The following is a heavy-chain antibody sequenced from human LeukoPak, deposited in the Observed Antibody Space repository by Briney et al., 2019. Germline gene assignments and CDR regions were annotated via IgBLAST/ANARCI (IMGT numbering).Heavy chain of an antibody. J-gene: IGHJ4*02. V-gene: IGHV1-69*13. CDR2: IIPIFGTA. CDR1: GGTFSIYA. CDR3: ARADITIFGVVIGGSYYFDY. D-gene: IGHD3-3*01. Sequence: SVKVSCKASGGTFSIYAISWVRQAPGQGLEWMGGIIPIFGTANYAQKFQGRVTITADESTSTAYMELSSLRSEDTAVYYCARADITIFGVVIGGSYYFDYWGQGTLVTVSS.